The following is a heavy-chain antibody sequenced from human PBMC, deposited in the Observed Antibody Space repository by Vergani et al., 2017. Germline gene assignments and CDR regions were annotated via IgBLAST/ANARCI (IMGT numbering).Heavy chain of an antibody. V-gene: IGHV1-69*06. Sequence: QVQLVQSGAEVKKPGSSVKVSCKASGGTFSSYAISWVRQAPGQGLEWMGGIIPLFGTANYAQKFQGRVTSTADKSTSTAYMELSSLRSEDTAVYYCARNGPPDWATGQSFDYWGQGTLVTVSS. CDR1: GGTFSSYA. J-gene: IGHJ4*02. D-gene: IGHD3/OR15-3a*01. CDR2: IIPLFGTA. CDR3: ARNGPPDWATGQSFDY.